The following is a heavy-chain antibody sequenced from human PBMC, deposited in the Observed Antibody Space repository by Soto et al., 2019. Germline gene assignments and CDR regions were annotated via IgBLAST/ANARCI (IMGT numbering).Heavy chain of an antibody. D-gene: IGHD6-19*01. V-gene: IGHV3-23*01. CDR3: GTVADDY. Sequence: GSLRLSGAASGFPFSSYAMTWVRQAPGKGLECVSAISGDGGTTYYADSVKGRFTISRDNSKNTLYLQMNSLRAEDTAVYYCGTVADDYWGQGTLVTVSS. J-gene: IGHJ4*02. CDR1: GFPFSSYA. CDR2: ISGDGGTT.